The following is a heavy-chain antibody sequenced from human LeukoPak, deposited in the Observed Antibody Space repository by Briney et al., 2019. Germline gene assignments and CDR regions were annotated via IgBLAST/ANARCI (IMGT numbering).Heavy chain of an antibody. V-gene: IGHV3-30*18. CDR1: GFTFSSYA. J-gene: IGHJ4*02. D-gene: IGHD3-22*01. CDR3: AKDHYDSSGYDY. Sequence: GGSLRLSCAASGFTFSSYAMNWVRPAPGKGLEWVAVISYDGSNKYYADSVKGRFTISRDNSRNTLYLQMNSLRAEDTAVYYCAKDHYDSSGYDYWGQGTLVTVSS. CDR2: ISYDGSNK.